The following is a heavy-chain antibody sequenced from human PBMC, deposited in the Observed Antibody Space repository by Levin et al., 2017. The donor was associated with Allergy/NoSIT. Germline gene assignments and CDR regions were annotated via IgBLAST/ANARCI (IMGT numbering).Heavy chain of an antibody. J-gene: IGHJ4*02. CDR3: AKGITVRFLEWLLFH. V-gene: IGHV3-30*18. CDR2: ISYDGSNK. Sequence: GGSLRLSCAASGFTFSSYGMHWVRQAPGKGLEWVAVISYDGSNKYYADSVKGRFTISRDNSKNTLYLQMNSLRAEDTAVYYCAKGITVRFLEWLLFHWGQGTLVTVSS. D-gene: IGHD3-3*01. CDR1: GFTFSSYG.